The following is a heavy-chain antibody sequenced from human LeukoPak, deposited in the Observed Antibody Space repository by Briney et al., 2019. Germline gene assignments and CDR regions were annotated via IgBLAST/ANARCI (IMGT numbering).Heavy chain of an antibody. V-gene: IGHV5-51*01. CDR1: GYSFTNYW. CDR2: IYPGDSDT. Sequence: GESLKISCTGSGYSFTNYWIAWVRQMPGKGLEWMGIIYPGDSDTRYSPSFQGQVTISADKSISTAYLQWSSLKASDTAMYYCAREKPDSEIDYWGQGTLVTVSS. D-gene: IGHD3-10*01. J-gene: IGHJ4*02. CDR3: AREKPDSEIDY.